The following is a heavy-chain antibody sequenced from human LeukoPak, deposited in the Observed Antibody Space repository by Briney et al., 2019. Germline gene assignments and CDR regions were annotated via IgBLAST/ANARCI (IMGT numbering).Heavy chain of an antibody. CDR1: GLTFRSYA. CDR2: ISYDGSNK. V-gene: IGHV3-30*04. J-gene: IGHJ4*02. CDR3: ASSHGGYLLYFDY. D-gene: IGHD4-17*01. Sequence: GGSLRLSCPASGLTFRSYAMQWVRQAPGKGLEWVAVISYDGSNKYYADSVKGRFTISRDNSKNTLYLQMNSLRAEDTAVYYCASSHGGYLLYFDYWGQGTLVTVSS.